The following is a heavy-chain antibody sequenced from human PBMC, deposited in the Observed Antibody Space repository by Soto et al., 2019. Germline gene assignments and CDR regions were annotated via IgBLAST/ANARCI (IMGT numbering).Heavy chain of an antibody. V-gene: IGHV1-58*01. CDR3: AAETMGYGYYYGMDV. J-gene: IGHJ6*02. D-gene: IGHD4-17*01. CDR1: GFTFTSSA. Sequence: ASVKVSCKASGFTFTSSAVQWVRQARGQRLEWIGWIVVGSGNTNYAQKYQERVTITRDMSTSTAYMELSSLRSEDTAVYYCAAETMGYGYYYGMDVCGQGTTVTVSS. CDR2: IVVGSGNT.